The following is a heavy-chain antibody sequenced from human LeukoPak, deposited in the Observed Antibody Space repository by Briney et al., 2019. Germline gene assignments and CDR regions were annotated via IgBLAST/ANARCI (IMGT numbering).Heavy chain of an antibody. CDR3: ASSSYGSGRYGMDV. CDR1: GFTFSSYW. V-gene: IGHV3-74*01. J-gene: IGHJ6*02. Sequence: GGSLRRSCAASGFTFSSYWMPWVRQAPGKGLVWVSRINSDGSSTSYADSVKGRFTISRDNAKNTLYLQMNSLRDEDTAVYYCASSSYGSGRYGMDVWGQGTTVTVSS. CDR2: INSDGSST. D-gene: IGHD3-10*01.